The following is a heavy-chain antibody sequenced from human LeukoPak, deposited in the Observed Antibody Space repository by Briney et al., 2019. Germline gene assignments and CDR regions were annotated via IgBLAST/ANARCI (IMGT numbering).Heavy chain of an antibody. CDR2: INHNGNVN. V-gene: IGHV3-7*03. CDR1: GFTFNNAW. J-gene: IGHJ6*02. CDR3: ARGGGLDV. D-gene: IGHD3-16*01. Sequence: GGSLRLSCAASGFTFNNAWMNWARQAPGKGLEWVASINHNGNVNYYVDSVKGRFTISRDNAKNSLYLQMSNLRAEDTAVYFCARGGGLDVWGQGATVTVSS.